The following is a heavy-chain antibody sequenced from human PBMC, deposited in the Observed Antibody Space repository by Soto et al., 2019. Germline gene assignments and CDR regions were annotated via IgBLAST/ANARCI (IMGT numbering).Heavy chain of an antibody. CDR2: INPNSGAT. D-gene: IGHD3-3*01. V-gene: IGHV1-2*02. J-gene: IGHJ5*02. CDR3: ARGGGTILAPLP. Sequence: VQLAQSGPEVKKPGASVKVSCKAFGYTFTGYFMHCVRQAPGQGLEWLGWINPNSGATKYAQKFQGRVTLTRDTSINTAYMEMSMLRSDDTAVYYCARGGGTILAPLPWGQGTLVTVSS. CDR1: GYTFTGYF.